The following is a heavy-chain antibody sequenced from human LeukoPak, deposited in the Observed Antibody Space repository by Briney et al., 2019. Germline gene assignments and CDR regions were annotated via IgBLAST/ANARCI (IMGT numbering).Heavy chain of an antibody. D-gene: IGHD2-2*01. CDR3: ARRYCSSSRQASCGAFDI. Sequence: GGSLTLSCAASGFTFSSYAMHWVRQAPGQGLEYVSSISSSGGSTYYANSVKGRFTISRDNTNNTLYLQMGSLRPEDMAVYYCARRYCSSSRQASCGAFDIWGQGTMVTVSS. CDR2: ISSSGGST. V-gene: IGHV3-64*01. CDR1: GFTFSSYA. J-gene: IGHJ3*02.